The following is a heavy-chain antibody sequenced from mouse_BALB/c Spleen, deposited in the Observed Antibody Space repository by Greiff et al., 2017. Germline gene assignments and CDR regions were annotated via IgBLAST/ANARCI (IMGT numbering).Heavy chain of an antibody. CDR1: GYSFSGYN. J-gene: IGHJ4*01. CDR3: ARGDSMDY. CDR2: IDPYSGST. V-gene: IGHV1-39*01. Sequence: EVQLQQSGPELVKPGASGKISCKASGYSFSGYNMNWVKQSNGKSLEWIGNIDPYSGSTSYNKKLKGKATLTVDKSSSTAYMQLKSLTSEDSAVYYCARGDSMDYWGQGTSVTVSS.